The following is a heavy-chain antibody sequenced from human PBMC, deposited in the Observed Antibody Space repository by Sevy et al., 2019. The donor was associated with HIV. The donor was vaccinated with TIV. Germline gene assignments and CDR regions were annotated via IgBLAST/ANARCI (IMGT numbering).Heavy chain of an antibody. D-gene: IGHD3-3*01. V-gene: IGHV3-74*01. Sequence: GGSLRLSCAVSGFTFSSHWMFCVRQAPGKGLVWVSHINSHGTITNYADSVKGRFAISRDNTKNTIYLQMNSLRAEDTGVHYCARGQLLQFLEWPSYGLDVWGQGTLVIVSS. CDR2: INSHGTIT. CDR3: ARGQLLQFLEWPSYGLDV. J-gene: IGHJ6*02. CDR1: GFTFSSHW.